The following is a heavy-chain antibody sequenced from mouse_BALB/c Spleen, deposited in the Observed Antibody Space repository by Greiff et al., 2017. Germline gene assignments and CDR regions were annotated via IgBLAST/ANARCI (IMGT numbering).Heavy chain of an antibody. J-gene: IGHJ2*01. CDR3: ARWDYGSSYGY. Sequence: QVQLQQPGAELVKPGASVKLSCKASGYTFTSYWMHWVKQRPGQGLEWIGEINPSNGRTNYNEKFKSKATLTVDKSSSTAYMKLSSLTSEDSAVYYCARWDYGSSYGYWGQGTTLTVSS. D-gene: IGHD1-1*01. CDR2: INPSNGRT. CDR1: GYTFTSYW. V-gene: IGHV1S81*02.